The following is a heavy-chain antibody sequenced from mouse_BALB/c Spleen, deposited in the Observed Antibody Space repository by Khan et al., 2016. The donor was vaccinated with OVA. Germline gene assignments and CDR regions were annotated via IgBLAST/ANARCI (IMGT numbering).Heavy chain of an antibody. Sequence: VQLKQSGPGLVKPSQSLSLTCTVTGYSITSGYGWNWIRQFPGNKLEWMGYISYSGSTNYNPSFKSRIPITRDTSKNQSFLQLNSVTTEDTATYYCARTARIKYWGQGTTLTVSS. V-gene: IGHV3-2*02. CDR3: ARTARIKY. CDR2: ISYSGST. D-gene: IGHD1-2*01. CDR1: GYSITSGYG. J-gene: IGHJ2*01.